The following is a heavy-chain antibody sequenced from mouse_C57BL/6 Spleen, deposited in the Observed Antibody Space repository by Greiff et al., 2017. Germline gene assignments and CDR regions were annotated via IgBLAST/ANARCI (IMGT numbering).Heavy chain of an antibody. J-gene: IGHJ3*01. D-gene: IGHD2-4*01. Sequence: DVKLQESGPVLVKPGASVKMSCKASGYTFTDYYMNWVKQSHGKSLEWIGVINPYNGGTSYNQKFKGKATLTVDKSSSTAYMELNSLTSEDSAVYYCARGGADYPWFAYWGQGTLVTVSA. CDR3: ARGGADYPWFAY. V-gene: IGHV1-19*01. CDR1: GYTFTDYY. CDR2: INPYNGGT.